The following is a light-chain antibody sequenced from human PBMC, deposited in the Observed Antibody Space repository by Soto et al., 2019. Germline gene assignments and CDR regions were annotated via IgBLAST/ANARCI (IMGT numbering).Light chain of an antibody. J-gene: IGKJ1*01. CDR2: KAS. Sequence: DIQMTQSPSTLSASVGDRATITCRASQNINSWLAWYQQKPGKAPKLLIYKASSLESGVPSRFSGSGSGTEFSLTISSLQTDDFATYYCQQDNRYPRTFGQGTKVDIK. CDR3: QQDNRYPRT. V-gene: IGKV1-5*03. CDR1: QNINSW.